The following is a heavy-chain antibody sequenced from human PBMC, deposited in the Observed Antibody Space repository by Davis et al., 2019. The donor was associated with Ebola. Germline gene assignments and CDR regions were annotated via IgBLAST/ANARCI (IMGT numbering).Heavy chain of an antibody. CDR1: GDSVAGGSGG. J-gene: IGHJ6*04. D-gene: IGHD5-12*01. CDR3: ARGWLRSGLDV. V-gene: IGHV6-1*01. CDR2: TYYSSKWYD. Sequence: PSETLSLTCAISGDSVAGGSGGWNWIRQSPSSGLEWLGRTYYSSKWYDGYAESVKSRINISPDTAKNQFSLHLNSVTPEDTAVYYCARGWLRSGLDVWGKGAAVTVSS.